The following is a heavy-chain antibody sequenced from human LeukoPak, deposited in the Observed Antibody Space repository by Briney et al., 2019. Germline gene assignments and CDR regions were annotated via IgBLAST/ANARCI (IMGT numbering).Heavy chain of an antibody. D-gene: IGHD6-13*01. CDR3: ARGSYSRSWYSAY. V-gene: IGHV3-21*01. CDR2: ISSSSSYM. CDR1: GFTFSSYG. Sequence: GGSLRLSCAASGFTFSSYGMSWVRQAPGKGLEWVSSISSSSSYMYYADSVKGRFTISRDNAKNSLYLQMNSLRAEDTAVYYCARGSYSRSWYSAYWGQGTLVSVSS. J-gene: IGHJ4*02.